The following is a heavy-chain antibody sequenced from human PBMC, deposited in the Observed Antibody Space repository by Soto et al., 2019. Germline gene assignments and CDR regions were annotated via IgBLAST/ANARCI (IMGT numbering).Heavy chain of an antibody. CDR1: GDTFTNFG. D-gene: IGHD3-10*01. V-gene: IGHV1-18*01. J-gene: IGHJ5*02. Sequence: HLVQSGPEVKKPGASITVSCKTSGDTFTNFGLRWVRQAPGQGLEWMGWIATYNSNRNYAQKFQGRLTLTTDTSTSTDYMELKSLGYDDTAVYYCARVLRGVNWFDPWGQGTLVTVSS. CDR2: IATYNSNR. CDR3: ARVLRGVNWFDP.